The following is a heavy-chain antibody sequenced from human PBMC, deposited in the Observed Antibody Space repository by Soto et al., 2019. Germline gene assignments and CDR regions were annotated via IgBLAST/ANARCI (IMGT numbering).Heavy chain of an antibody. CDR1: GGSISSGGYS. Sequence: SETLSLTCAVSGGSISSGGYSWSWIRQPPGKGLEWIGYIYHSGSTYYNPSLKSRVTISVDRSKNQFSLKLSSVTAADTAVYYCARARTVRGWFAPWGQGTLVTVSS. D-gene: IGHD4-17*01. CDR2: IYHSGST. J-gene: IGHJ5*02. V-gene: IGHV4-30-2*01. CDR3: ARARTVRGWFAP.